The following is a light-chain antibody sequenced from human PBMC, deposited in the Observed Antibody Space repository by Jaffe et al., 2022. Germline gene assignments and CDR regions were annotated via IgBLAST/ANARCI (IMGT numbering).Light chain of an antibody. CDR2: EVS. V-gene: IGLV2-14*01. Sequence: QSALTQPASVSGSPGQSITISCTGTSSDVGNYNFVSWYQQHPGKAPKLIISEVSNRPSGVSNRFSGSKSGNTASLTISGLQAEDEADYFCSSYASSSTVVFGGGTKLTVL. CDR1: SSDVGNYNF. J-gene: IGLJ2*01. CDR3: SSYASSSTVV.